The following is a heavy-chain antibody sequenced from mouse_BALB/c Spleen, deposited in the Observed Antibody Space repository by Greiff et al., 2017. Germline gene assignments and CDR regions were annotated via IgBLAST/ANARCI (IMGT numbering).Heavy chain of an antibody. J-gene: IGHJ3*01. CDR1: GFTFSSFG. CDR2: ISSGSSTI. D-gene: IGHD2-10*02. Sequence: EVKLMESGGGLVQPGGSRKLSCAASGFTFSSFGMHWVRQAPEKGLEWVAYISSGSSTIYYADTVKGRFTISRDNPKNTLFLQMTSLRSEDTAMYYCARGEYGNGFAYWGQGTLVTVSA. V-gene: IGHV5-17*02. CDR3: ARGEYGNGFAY.